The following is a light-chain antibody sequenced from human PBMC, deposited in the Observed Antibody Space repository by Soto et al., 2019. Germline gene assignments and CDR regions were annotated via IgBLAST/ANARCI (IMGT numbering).Light chain of an antibody. J-gene: IGLJ2*01. CDR2: LNSDGSL. CDR1: SGHSTYS. V-gene: IGLV4-69*01. Sequence: QLVLTQSPSASASLGASVRLTCTLSSGHSTYSIAWHQQQPEKGPRFLMNLNSDGSLSKGDGIPDRFSGSTSGAERYLTISSRQSEDEADYYCQTWGPGFRVFGGGTQLTVL. CDR3: QTWGPGFRV.